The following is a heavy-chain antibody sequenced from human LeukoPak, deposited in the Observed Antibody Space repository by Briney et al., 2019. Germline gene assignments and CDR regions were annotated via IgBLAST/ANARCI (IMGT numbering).Heavy chain of an antibody. Sequence: GGSLRLSCAASGFTFSSYGMHWVRQAPGKGLEWVSAISGSGGSTYYADSVKGRFTISRDNSKNTLYLQMNSLRAEDTAVYYCLVVPAAIRPFDYWGQGTLVTVSS. CDR1: GFTFSSYG. D-gene: IGHD2-2*02. CDR3: LVVPAAIRPFDY. V-gene: IGHV3-23*01. CDR2: ISGSGGST. J-gene: IGHJ4*02.